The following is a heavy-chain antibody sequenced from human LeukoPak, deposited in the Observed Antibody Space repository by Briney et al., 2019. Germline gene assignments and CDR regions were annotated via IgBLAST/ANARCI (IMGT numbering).Heavy chain of an antibody. CDR1: GFTFSSYA. CDR3: AKDARAIAAAGTWGNYFDY. V-gene: IGHV3-23*01. Sequence: GGSLRLSCAASGFTFSSYAMSWVRQAPGKGLEWVSAISGSGGSTYYADSVKGRFTISRDNSKNTLYLQMNSLRAEDTAVYYCAKDARAIAAAGTWGNYFDYWGQGTLVTVSS. J-gene: IGHJ4*02. D-gene: IGHD6-13*01. CDR2: ISGSGGST.